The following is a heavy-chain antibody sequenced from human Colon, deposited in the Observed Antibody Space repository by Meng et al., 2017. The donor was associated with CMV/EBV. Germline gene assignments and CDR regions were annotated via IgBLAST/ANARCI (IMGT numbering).Heavy chain of an antibody. CDR1: GGSISSYY. CDR3: ARDQPADY. Sequence: SETLSLTCTVSGGSISSYYWSWIRQPPGKGLEWIGYIYYSGSTNYNPSLKSRVTISVDTSKNQFSLKLSSVTAADTAVYYCARDQPADYWGQGTLVTVSS. CDR2: IYYSGST. J-gene: IGHJ4*02. V-gene: IGHV4-59*01.